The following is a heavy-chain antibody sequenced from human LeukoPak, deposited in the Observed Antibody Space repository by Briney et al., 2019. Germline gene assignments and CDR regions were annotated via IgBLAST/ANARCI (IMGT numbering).Heavy chain of an antibody. Sequence: SETLSLTCTVSGGSLSSYYWSWIRQPPGKGLEWIGYIYYSGSTNYNPSLKSRVTISVDTSKNQFSLKLSSVTAADTAVYYCARGDDYGDPDAFDIWGQGTMVTVSS. CDR2: IYYSGST. CDR3: ARGDDYGDPDAFDI. V-gene: IGHV4-59*12. J-gene: IGHJ3*02. D-gene: IGHD4-17*01. CDR1: GGSLSSYY.